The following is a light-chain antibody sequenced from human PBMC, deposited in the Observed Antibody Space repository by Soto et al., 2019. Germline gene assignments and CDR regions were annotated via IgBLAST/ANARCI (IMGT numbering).Light chain of an antibody. CDR3: QQYGSPRKLT. Sequence: EFVLTQSPGTLSLSPGERATLSCRASQTVRNNYLAWYQQKPGQAPRLLIYDASSRATGIPDRFSGSGSGTDFTLTISRLEPEDFAVYYCQQYGSPRKLTFGGGTKVDI. V-gene: IGKV3-20*01. J-gene: IGKJ4*01. CDR2: DAS. CDR1: QTVRNNY.